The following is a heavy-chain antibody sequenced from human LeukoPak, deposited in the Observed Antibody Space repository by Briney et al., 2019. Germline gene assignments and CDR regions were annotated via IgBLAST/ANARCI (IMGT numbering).Heavy chain of an antibody. D-gene: IGHD5-18*01. CDR1: GYTFNTYA. CDR2: INTKTGNP. V-gene: IGHV7-4-1*02. J-gene: IGHJ4*02. Sequence: ASVKVSCKASGYTFNTYAMNWVRQAPGQGLEWMGWINTKTGNPTYAQGFTGRFVFSLDTSVSTAYLQISSLKAEDTAVYYCARGYSYGSPSEAYYFDCWGQGTLVTVSS. CDR3: ARGYSYGSPSEAYYFDC.